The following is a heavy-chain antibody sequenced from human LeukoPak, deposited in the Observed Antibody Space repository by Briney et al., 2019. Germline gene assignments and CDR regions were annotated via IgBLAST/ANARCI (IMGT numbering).Heavy chain of an antibody. CDR3: ARDLRGVAAAGIGNDY. D-gene: IGHD6-13*01. V-gene: IGHV1-2*06. CDR1: GYTFTCYY. J-gene: IGHJ4*02. Sequence: ASVKVSCKASGYTFTCYYMHWVRQAPAQGLELMGRINPNSGGTNYAQKFQVRVTMTRDTSISTAYMELSRLRSDDTAVYYCARDLRGVAAAGIGNDYWGQGTLVTVSS. CDR2: INPNSGGT.